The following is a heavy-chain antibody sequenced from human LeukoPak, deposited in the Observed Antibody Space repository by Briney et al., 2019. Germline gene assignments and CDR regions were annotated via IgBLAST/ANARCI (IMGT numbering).Heavy chain of an antibody. CDR1: GFTFSRHS. V-gene: IGHV3-48*01. D-gene: IGHD6-19*01. Sequence: GGSLRLSCVDSGFTFSRHSMDWVRQAPGKGLEWVSYINGGGSPIYYADSVRGRFTISRDNAKNSLYLQMNSLRVEDTAVYYCARDGSGWSVYWGQGTLVTVSS. CDR2: INGGGSPI. CDR3: ARDGSGWSVY. J-gene: IGHJ4*02.